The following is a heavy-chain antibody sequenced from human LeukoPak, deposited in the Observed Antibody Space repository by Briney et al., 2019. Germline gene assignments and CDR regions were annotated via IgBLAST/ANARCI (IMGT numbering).Heavy chain of an antibody. CDR2: ISPGGGTT. CDR1: GFAFGSEA. CDR3: AKDLSGNDGGGFDY. Sequence: GGSLRLSCAVSGFAFGSEAMSWVRQSPARGLEWVASISPGGGTTYYADYVKGRFTISRDNSKNTLYLQMNSLRAEDTAVYYCAKDLSGNDGGGFDYWGQGTLVTVSS. J-gene: IGHJ4*02. D-gene: IGHD1-1*01. V-gene: IGHV3-23*01.